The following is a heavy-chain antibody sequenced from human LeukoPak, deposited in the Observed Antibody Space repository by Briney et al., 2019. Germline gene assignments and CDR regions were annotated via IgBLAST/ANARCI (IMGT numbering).Heavy chain of an antibody. D-gene: IGHD6-13*01. CDR1: EFTFSTYA. CDR3: AREMSAAAGTRPDY. J-gene: IGHJ4*02. V-gene: IGHV3-30*04. Sequence: GGSLRLSCAASEFTFSTYAMHWVRQAPGKGLEWVAVISYDGSNKYYADSVKGRFTVSRDNSKNTLYLQMNSLRAEDTAVYYCAREMSAAAGTRPDYWGQGTLVTVSS. CDR2: ISYDGSNK.